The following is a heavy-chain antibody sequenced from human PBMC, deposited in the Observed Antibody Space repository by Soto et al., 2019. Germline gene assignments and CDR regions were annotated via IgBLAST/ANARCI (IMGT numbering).Heavy chain of an antibody. V-gene: IGHV5-51*01. D-gene: IGHD4-17*01. CDR2: IYPGDSDT. J-gene: IGHJ6*02. Sequence: LGESLKISCKASGYSFTTYWIGWVRQMPGKGLEWMGIIYPGDSDTRYSPSFQGQVTISADKSISTAYLQWSSLKASDTAMYYCARMDTVTTLTQNYGMDVWGQGTTVTV. CDR1: GYSFTTYW. CDR3: ARMDTVTTLTQNYGMDV.